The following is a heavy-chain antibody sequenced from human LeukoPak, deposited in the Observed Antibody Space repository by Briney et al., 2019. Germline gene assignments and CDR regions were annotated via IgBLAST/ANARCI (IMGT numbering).Heavy chain of an antibody. CDR2: INPNSGGT. CDR3: TRDLGYSSGWLDAFHI. Sequence: GASVKVSCKVSGYTLTELSMHWVRQAPGQGLEWMGWINPNSGGTKYAQKFQDRVTMTRDTYISTAYMELSRLRSEDTAVYYCTRDLGYSSGWLDAFHIWGQGTMVTVSS. D-gene: IGHD6-19*01. J-gene: IGHJ3*02. V-gene: IGHV1-2*02. CDR1: GYTLTELS.